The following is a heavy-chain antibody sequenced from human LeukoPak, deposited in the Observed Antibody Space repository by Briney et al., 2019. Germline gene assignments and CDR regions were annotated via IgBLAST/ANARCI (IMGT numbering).Heavy chain of an antibody. Sequence: ASVKVSCKASGYTFTSYGISWVRQAPGQGLEWMGWISAYNGNTNYAQKLQGRVTMTTDTSTSTAYMELRSLRSDDTAVYYCARVPYYYDSSGYYRDWFDPWGQGTLVTVSS. J-gene: IGHJ5*02. V-gene: IGHV1-18*01. D-gene: IGHD3-22*01. CDR1: GYTFTSYG. CDR3: ARVPYYYDSSGYYRDWFDP. CDR2: ISAYNGNT.